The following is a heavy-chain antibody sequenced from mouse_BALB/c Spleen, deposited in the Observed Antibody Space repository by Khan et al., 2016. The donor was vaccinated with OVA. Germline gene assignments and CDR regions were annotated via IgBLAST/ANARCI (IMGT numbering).Heavy chain of an antibody. CDR3: ARKDYYDCEPIPY. CDR1: GYSITSEFA. V-gene: IGHV3-2*02. Sequence: QLEESGPGLVKPSQSLSLTCTVTGYSITSEFAWNWIRQFPGNKLEWMGYISYSGNTRYNPSLKSLFSITRDTSRNQFFLQLNSVTTEDTATYYCARKDYYDCEPIPYWGQGTLVTGSA. D-gene: IGHD2-4*01. J-gene: IGHJ3*01. CDR2: ISYSGNT.